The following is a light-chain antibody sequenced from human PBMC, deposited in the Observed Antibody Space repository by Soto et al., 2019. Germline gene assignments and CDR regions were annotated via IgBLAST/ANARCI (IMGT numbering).Light chain of an antibody. CDR1: QSLAYSDGNTY. CDR2: KVS. J-gene: IGKJ2*01. CDR3: MQGTHWPPYA. Sequence: DVVMTQSPLSLPVTLGQPASISCRSSQSLAYSDGNTYLNWFQQRPGQSPRRLIYKVSNRDSGGPDRFSGSGAGTEFVLKISRLEAEDVGVYYCMQGTHWPPYAFGQANKLEIK. V-gene: IGKV2-30*01.